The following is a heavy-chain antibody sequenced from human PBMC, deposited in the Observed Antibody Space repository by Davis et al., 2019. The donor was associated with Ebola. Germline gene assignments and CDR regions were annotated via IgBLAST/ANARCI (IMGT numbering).Heavy chain of an antibody. V-gene: IGHV1-69*13. CDR3: ARPRITIFGVVINDAFDI. D-gene: IGHD3-3*01. CDR2: IIPIFGTE. Sequence: SVKVSCKASGYTFTSYGISWVRQAPGQGLEWMGGIIPIFGTENYAQKFQGRVTITADESTSTAYMELSSLRSEDTAVYYCARPRITIFGVVINDAFDIWGQGTMVTVSS. CDR1: GYTFTSYG. J-gene: IGHJ3*02.